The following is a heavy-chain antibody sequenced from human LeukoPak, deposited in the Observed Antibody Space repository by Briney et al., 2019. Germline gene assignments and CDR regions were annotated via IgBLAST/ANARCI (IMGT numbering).Heavy chain of an antibody. CDR2: INPNSGGT. Sequence: ASVKVSCKASGYTFTGYYMHWVRQAPGQGLEWMGRINPNSGGTNYAQKFQGRVTMTRDTSISTAYMELSRLRSDDTAVYYCARGCSESIVVVVAATQWGDIDYWGREPWSPSPQ. J-gene: IGHJ4*02. V-gene: IGHV1-2*06. CDR1: GYTFTGYY. CDR3: ARGCSESIVVVVAATQWGDIDY. D-gene: IGHD2-15*01.